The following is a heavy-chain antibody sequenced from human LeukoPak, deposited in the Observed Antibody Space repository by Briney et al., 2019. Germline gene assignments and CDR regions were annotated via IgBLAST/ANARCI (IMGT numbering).Heavy chain of an antibody. CDR1: GGSISSYY. Sequence: SETLSLTCTVSGGSISSYYWSWIRQPPGKGLEWIGYIYYSGSTNYNPSLKSLVTISVDTSKNRFSPKLSSVTAADTAVYYCARTPDYYGSGSYNWFDPWGQGTLVTVSS. CDR3: ARTPDYYGSGSYNWFDP. V-gene: IGHV4-59*08. D-gene: IGHD3-10*01. CDR2: IYYSGST. J-gene: IGHJ5*02.